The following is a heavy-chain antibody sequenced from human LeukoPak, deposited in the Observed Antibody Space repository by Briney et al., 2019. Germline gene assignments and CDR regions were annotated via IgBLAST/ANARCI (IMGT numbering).Heavy chain of an antibody. CDR2: ISSDGSNK. Sequence: GGSLRLSCAASGFTFSSYAMHWVRQAPGKGLEWVAVISSDGSNKYYADSVKGRFTISRDNSKNTLYLQMNSLRAEDTAVYYCANSPLSRSYYYYYDGMDVWGQGTTVTVSS. CDR1: GFTFSSYA. V-gene: IGHV3-30-3*01. CDR3: ANSPLSRSYYYYYDGMDV. J-gene: IGHJ6*02. D-gene: IGHD3-10*01.